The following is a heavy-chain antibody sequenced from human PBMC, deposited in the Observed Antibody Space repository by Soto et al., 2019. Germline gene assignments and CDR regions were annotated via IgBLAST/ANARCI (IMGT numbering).Heavy chain of an antibody. Sequence: EVQLVESGGGLVQPGGSLRLSCAGSGFTFSNYWMHWVRQAPGKGLEWVSRIDHDGPTDYADSVRGRFTISRDNAENTLYLQMKSLRPEDTAVYYCVRDSHGDYWGQGTRVTVSS. J-gene: IGHJ4*02. CDR1: GFTFSNYW. V-gene: IGHV3-74*01. CDR3: VRDSHGDY. CDR2: IDHDGPT.